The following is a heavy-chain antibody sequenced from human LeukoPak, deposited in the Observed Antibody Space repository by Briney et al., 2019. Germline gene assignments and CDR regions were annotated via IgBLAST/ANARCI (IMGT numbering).Heavy chain of an antibody. CDR3: AATSYDLYYFYMDV. CDR2: INPNSGGT. V-gene: IGHV1-2*02. CDR1: GYSFTGYY. Sequence: ASVKVTCKASGYSFTGYYMHWVGQAPGQGLEWMGWINPNSGGTKYAQKFQGRATMTRDTSISTAYMGLSRLRSDDTAVYYCAATSYDLYYFYMDVWGKGTTVTISS. J-gene: IGHJ6*03. D-gene: IGHD3-3*01.